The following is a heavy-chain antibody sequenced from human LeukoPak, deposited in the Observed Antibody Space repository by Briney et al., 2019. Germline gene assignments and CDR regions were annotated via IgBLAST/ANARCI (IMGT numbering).Heavy chain of an antibody. D-gene: IGHD3-10*01. CDR1: GGTFSSYA. V-gene: IGHV1-69*01. J-gene: IGHJ4*02. Sequence: ASVKVSCKASGGTFSSYAISWVRQAPGQGREWMGGIIPIFGTANYAQKFQGRVTITADESTSTAYMELSSLRSEDTAVYYCAKGYYYGSGSYYPPLPSDHWGQGTLVTVSS. CDR3: AKGYYYGSGSYYPPLPSDH. CDR2: IIPIFGTA.